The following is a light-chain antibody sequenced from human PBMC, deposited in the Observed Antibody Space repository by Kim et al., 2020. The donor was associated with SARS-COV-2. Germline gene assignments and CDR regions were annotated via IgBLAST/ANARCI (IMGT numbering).Light chain of an antibody. V-gene: IGLV3-19*01. CDR2: GKN. Sequence: VAWGQTDRITCQGDSLRSYYATWYQQKPGQAPILVIYGKNNRPSGIPDRFSGSSSGNTASLTITGTQAGDEADYYCNSRDSNDNVVFGGGTKLTVL. CDR1: SLRSYY. CDR3: NSRDSNDNVV. J-gene: IGLJ2*01.